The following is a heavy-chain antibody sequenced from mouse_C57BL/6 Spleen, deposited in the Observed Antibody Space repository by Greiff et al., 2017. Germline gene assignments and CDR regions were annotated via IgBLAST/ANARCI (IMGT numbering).Heavy chain of an antibody. D-gene: IGHD1-1*01. CDR1: GYTFTAYY. V-gene: IGHV1-76*01. J-gene: IGHJ4*01. Sequence: QVQLQQSGAELVRPGASVKLSCKASGYTFTAYYINWVKQRPGQGLEWIARISPGSGNTYYNEKFKGKATLTAEKSSSTAYMQLSSLTSEDSAVYFCAIYFNYGSYYYARDYWGQGTSVTVSS. CDR2: ISPGSGNT. CDR3: AIYFNYGSYYYARDY.